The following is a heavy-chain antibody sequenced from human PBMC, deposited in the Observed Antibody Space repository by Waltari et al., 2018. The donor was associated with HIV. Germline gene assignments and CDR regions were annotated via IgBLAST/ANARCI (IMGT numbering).Heavy chain of an antibody. D-gene: IGHD4-4*01. CDR3: ARQGLQYSDGMDV. J-gene: IGHJ6*02. Sequence: QVQLVQFGTEVKKAGASVKVSCKTSCYTFTEYGISWVRQAPGQGLEWMGWISPYNGDANYAQKLQGRVTMTTDTSTKTAYMEVRSLRSDDTAVYYCARQGLQYSDGMDVWGHGTTVTVSS. V-gene: IGHV1-18*01. CDR2: ISPYNGDA. CDR1: CYTFTEYG.